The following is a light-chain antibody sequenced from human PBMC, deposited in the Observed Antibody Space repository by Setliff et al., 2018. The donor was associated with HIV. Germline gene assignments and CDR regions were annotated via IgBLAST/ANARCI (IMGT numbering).Light chain of an antibody. V-gene: IGLV2-14*03. CDR2: DVS. CDR3: CSYAGSSTYV. CDR1: SSDVGGYTY. Sequence: QSALTQPASVSGSPGQSITISCAGISSDVGGYTYVSWYQQHPGKAPKLMIYDVSNRPSGVSNRFSGSKSGNTASLTISGLQAEDEADYYCCSYAGSSTYVFGTGTKVTVL. J-gene: IGLJ1*01.